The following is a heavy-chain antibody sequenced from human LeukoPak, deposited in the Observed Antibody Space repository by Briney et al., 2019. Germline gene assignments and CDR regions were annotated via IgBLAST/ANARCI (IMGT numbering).Heavy chain of an antibody. Sequence: SQTLSLTCTVSGGSISGGSYYWSWVRQPAGKGLEWIGRIYTSGSTNYNPSLKSRVTISLDTPKNQFSLKLSSVTAADTAVYYCARAPDYFYYYYMDVWGKGTTVTISS. J-gene: IGHJ6*03. CDR1: GGSISGGSYY. CDR2: IYTSGST. V-gene: IGHV4-61*02. CDR3: ARAPDYFYYYYMDV.